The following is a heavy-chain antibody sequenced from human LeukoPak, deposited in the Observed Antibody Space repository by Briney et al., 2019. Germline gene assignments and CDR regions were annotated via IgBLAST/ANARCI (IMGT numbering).Heavy chain of an antibody. CDR1: GFTFSSYS. J-gene: IGHJ3*02. V-gene: IGHV3-48*01. CDR3: AREPVVIICRDAFDM. CDR2: ISSSSSTR. Sequence: GGSLRLSCAASGFTFSSYSMNWIRQAPGKGLEWVSYISSSSSTRYYADSVKGRFTISRDNGKNSLYLQMNSLRAEDTAVYYCAREPVVIICRDAFDMWGQGTMVTVSS. D-gene: IGHD3-22*01.